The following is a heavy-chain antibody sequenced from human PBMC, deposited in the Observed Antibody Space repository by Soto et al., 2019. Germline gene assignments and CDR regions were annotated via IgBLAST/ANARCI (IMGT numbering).Heavy chain of an antibody. Sequence: GGSLRLSCADSGFTFSGYAMTWVRQAPGKGLEWVSRINSDGSSTNYADSVKGRFTISRDNAKNTLYLQMNSLRAEDTAVYYCARGVSALNDAFDIWGQGTMVSLS. CDR2: INSDGSST. J-gene: IGHJ3*02. V-gene: IGHV3-74*01. CDR3: ARGVSALNDAFDI. D-gene: IGHD6-25*01. CDR1: GFTFSGYA.